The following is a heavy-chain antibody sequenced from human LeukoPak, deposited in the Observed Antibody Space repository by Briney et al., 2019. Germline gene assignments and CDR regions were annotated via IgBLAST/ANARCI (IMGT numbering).Heavy chain of an antibody. CDR2: ISYDGSNK. J-gene: IGHJ3*02. Sequence: QSGGSLRLSCAASGSTFSSYSIRRVRHAPGKRLEWGAVISYDGSNKYYACSVKGRFTISRDNSKHTLYLQMNSLRADDTAVYYWARGPRGYSSHSDAFDIWGQGTMVTVAS. CDR1: GSTFSSYS. D-gene: IGHD5-18*01. CDR3: ARGPRGYSSHSDAFDI. V-gene: IGHV3-30-3*01.